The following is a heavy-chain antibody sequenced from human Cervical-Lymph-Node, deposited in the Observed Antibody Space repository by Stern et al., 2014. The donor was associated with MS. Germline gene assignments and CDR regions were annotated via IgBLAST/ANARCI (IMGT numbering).Heavy chain of an antibody. J-gene: IGHJ6*02. D-gene: IGHD3-3*01. V-gene: IGHV3-21*01. Sequence: EVQLFESGGGLVKPGGSLRLSCAASGFTFSSYRMNWVRPAPGKGLALVSSISTSRSFLYYADSVKGRCTISRDNAKNSLYLQMNSLRAEDTAVYYCARDRLNDFWSNYVPGEYYYYYGMDVWGQGTTVTVSS. CDR3: ARDRLNDFWSNYVPGEYYYYYGMDV. CDR1: GFTFSSYR. CDR2: ISTSRSFL.